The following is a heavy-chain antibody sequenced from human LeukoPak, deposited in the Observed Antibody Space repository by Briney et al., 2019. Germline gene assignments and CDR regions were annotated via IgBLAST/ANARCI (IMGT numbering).Heavy chain of an antibody. V-gene: IGHV3-7*01. CDR2: IKQDGSEK. J-gene: IGHJ5*01. CDR1: GFTFRNFW. CDR3: ARDGVENVAVADLTWFDS. Sequence: GGSLRLSCAASGFTFRNFWMSWVREAPGKGLEWVANIKQDGSEKYSVDSVKGRFTISRDNSKSSLDLKMNSLSAEDSALYYCARDGVENVAVADLTWFDSWGQGALVIVSS. D-gene: IGHD6-19*01.